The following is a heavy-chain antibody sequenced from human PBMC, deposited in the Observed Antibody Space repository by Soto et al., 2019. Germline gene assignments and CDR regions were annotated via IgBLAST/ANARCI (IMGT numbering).Heavy chain of an antibody. V-gene: IGHV1-46*01. Sequence: GASVKVSCKASGYTFTSYYMHWVRQAPGQGLEWMGIINPSGGSTSYAQKFQGRVTMTRDTSTSTVYMELSSLRSEDTAVYYCARARRAELELRNSCFDYWGQGTLVTVSS. CDR2: INPSGGST. CDR1: GYTFTSYY. D-gene: IGHD1-7*01. CDR3: ARARRAELELRNSCFDY. J-gene: IGHJ4*02.